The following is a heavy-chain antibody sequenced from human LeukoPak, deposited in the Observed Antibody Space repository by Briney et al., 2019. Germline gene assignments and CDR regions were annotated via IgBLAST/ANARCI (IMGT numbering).Heavy chain of an antibody. J-gene: IGHJ4*02. CDR2: VYYSGNT. D-gene: IGHD5-24*01. V-gene: IGHV4-59*01. Sequence: PSETLSLTCTVSGVSISSYYWSWIRQPPGKGLEWIGYVYYSGNTNYNPSLKSRVTVSVNTSKSQFSLKLSSVTAADTAVYYCARVYGYNYYYFDYWGQGTLVTVSS. CDR3: ARVYGYNYYYFDY. CDR1: GVSISSYY.